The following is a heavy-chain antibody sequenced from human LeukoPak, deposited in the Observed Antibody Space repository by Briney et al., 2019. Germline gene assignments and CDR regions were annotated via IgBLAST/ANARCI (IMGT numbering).Heavy chain of an antibody. Sequence: SGTLSLTCAVSGGSISSSNWWSWVRQPPGKGLEWIGEIYHSGSTNYNPSLKSRVTISVDKSKNQFSLKLSSVTAADTAVYYCARNGEYNYGYDMYYFDYWGQGTLVTVSS. D-gene: IGHD5-18*01. CDR3: ARNGEYNYGYDMYYFDY. CDR2: IYHSGST. J-gene: IGHJ4*02. CDR1: GGSISSSNW. V-gene: IGHV4-4*02.